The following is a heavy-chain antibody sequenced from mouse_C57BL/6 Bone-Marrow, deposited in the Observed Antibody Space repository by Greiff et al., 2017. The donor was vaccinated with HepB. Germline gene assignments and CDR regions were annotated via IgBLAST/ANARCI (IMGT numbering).Heavy chain of an antibody. J-gene: IGHJ1*03. V-gene: IGHV5-15*01. D-gene: IGHD2-5*01. CDR3: ARRKNYSNLWYFDV. Sequence: DVMLVESGGGLVQPGGSLKLSCAASGFTFSDYGMAWVRQAPRKGPEWVAFISNLAYSIYYADTVTGRFTLSRENAKNTLYLEMSSLRSVDTAMYYCARRKNYSNLWYFDVWGTGTTVTVSS. CDR2: ISNLAYSI. CDR1: GFTFSDYG.